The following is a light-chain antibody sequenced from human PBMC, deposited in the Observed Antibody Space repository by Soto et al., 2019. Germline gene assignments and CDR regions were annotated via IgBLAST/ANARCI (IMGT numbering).Light chain of an antibody. CDR1: VLAKKY. CDR2: KDS. V-gene: IGLV3-27*01. Sequence: SYELTQPSSVSVSPGQTARITCSGDVLAKKYARWFQQKPGQAPVLVIYKDSERPSGIPERFSGSSSGTTVTLTISGAQVEDEADYYCYSAADNIVVFGGGTQLTVL. CDR3: YSAADNIVV. J-gene: IGLJ2*01.